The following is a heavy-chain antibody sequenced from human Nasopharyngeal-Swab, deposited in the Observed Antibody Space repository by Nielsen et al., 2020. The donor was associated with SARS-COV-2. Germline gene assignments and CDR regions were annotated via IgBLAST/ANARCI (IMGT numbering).Heavy chain of an antibody. J-gene: IGHJ6*03. CDR1: GYTFTSYD. D-gene: IGHD3-10*01. Sequence: ASVTVSCKASGYTFTSYDINWVRQATGQGLEWMGWMNPNSGNTGYVQKFQGRVTMTRNTSISTAYMELSSLRSEDTAVYYCARGGVPGYYYYYYYMDVWGKGTTVTVSS. V-gene: IGHV1-8*01. CDR3: ARGGVPGYYYYYYYMDV. CDR2: MNPNSGNT.